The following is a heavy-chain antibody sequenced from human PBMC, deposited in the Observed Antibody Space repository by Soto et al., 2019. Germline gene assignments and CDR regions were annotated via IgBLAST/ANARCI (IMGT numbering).Heavy chain of an antibody. Sequence: LSLTCAVYGGSFSGYYWSWIRQPPGKGLEWIGEINHSGSTNYNPSLKSRVTISVDTSKNQFSLKLSSVTAADTAVYYCARLRNWGSSWYPGGGYYYYGMDVWGQGTTVTVSS. CDR1: GGSFSGYY. CDR3: ARLRNWGSSWYPGGGYYYYGMDV. D-gene: IGHD6-13*01. V-gene: IGHV4-34*01. CDR2: INHSGST. J-gene: IGHJ6*02.